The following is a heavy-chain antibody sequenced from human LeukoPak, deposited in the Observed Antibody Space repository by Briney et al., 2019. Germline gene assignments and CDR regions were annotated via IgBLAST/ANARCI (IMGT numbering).Heavy chain of an antibody. Sequence: ASVKVSCKASGGTFSSYAISWVRQAPGQGLEWMGWISAYNGNTNYAQKLQGRVTMTTDTSTSTAYMELRSLRSDDTAVYYCAGAAIGAFDIWGQGTMVTVSS. CDR3: AGAAIGAFDI. D-gene: IGHD2-21*01. J-gene: IGHJ3*02. V-gene: IGHV1-18*01. CDR1: GGTFSSYA. CDR2: ISAYNGNT.